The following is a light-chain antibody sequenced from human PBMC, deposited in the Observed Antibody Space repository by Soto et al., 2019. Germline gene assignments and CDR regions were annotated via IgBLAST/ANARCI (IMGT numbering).Light chain of an antibody. CDR3: AAWDDSLNGHYV. J-gene: IGLJ1*01. V-gene: IGLV1-44*01. Sequence: QSVLPQPPSASGTPEQRVTISCSGSSSNIGSNAVNWYQQLPGTAPKLLIYSNNQRPSGVPDRFSGSKSGTSASLAISRLQSEDEADYYCAAWDDSLNGHYVFGSGTKVTVL. CDR2: SNN. CDR1: SSNIGSNA.